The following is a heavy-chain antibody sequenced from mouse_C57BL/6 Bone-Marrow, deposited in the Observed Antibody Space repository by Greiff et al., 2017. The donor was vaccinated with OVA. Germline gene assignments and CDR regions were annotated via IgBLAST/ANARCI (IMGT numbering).Heavy chain of an antibody. CDR1: GFTFSSYA. D-gene: IGHD2-1*01. CDR3: TRLLDAMDY. J-gene: IGHJ4*01. CDR2: ISSGGDYT. Sequence: EVKLVESGEGLVKPGGSLKLSCAASGFTFSSYAMSWVRQTPEKRLEWVAYISSGGDYTYYADTVKGRYTISRDNARNTLYLQMSSLKSEDTAMYYCTRLLDAMDYWGQGTSVTVSS. V-gene: IGHV5-9-1*02.